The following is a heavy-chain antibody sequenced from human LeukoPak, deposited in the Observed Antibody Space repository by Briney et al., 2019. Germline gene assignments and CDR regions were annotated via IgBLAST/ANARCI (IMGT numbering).Heavy chain of an antibody. D-gene: IGHD2-2*01. CDR2: MNPNSGNT. CDR3: ARGGRLVVPAADPYYFDY. Sequence: ASVKVSCKASGYTFTSYDINWVRQATGQGLEWMGWMNPNSGNTGYAQKFQGRVTITRNTSISTAYMELSSLRSEDTAVYYCARGGRLVVPAADPYYFDYWGQGTLVTVSS. V-gene: IGHV1-8*01. J-gene: IGHJ4*02. CDR1: GYTFTSYD.